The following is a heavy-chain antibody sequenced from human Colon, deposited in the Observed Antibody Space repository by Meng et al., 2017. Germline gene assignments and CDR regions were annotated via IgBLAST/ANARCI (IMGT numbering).Heavy chain of an antibody. J-gene: IGHJ5*01. CDR3: SRRINTAGGWFDS. Sequence: QVQLQESGPGLVKPSGTLSLTVAVSGGSISSSKWWSWVRQSPGKGLEWIGEIHHGGNTNYNPSLKSRVTISVDKSKNQFSLKLTSVTAADTAVYYCSRRINTAGGWFDSWGQGTLVTVSS. CDR2: IHHGGNT. D-gene: IGHD5-18*01. V-gene: IGHV4-4*02. CDR1: GGSISSSKW.